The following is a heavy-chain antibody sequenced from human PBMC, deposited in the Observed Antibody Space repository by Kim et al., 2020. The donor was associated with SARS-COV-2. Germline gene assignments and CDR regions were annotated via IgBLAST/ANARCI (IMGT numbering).Heavy chain of an antibody. CDR1: GFTFSSYS. V-gene: IGHV3-21*01. CDR2: ISSSSSYI. D-gene: IGHD1-26*01. J-gene: IGHJ4*02. Sequence: GGSLRLSCAASGFTFSSYSMNWVRQAPGKGLEWVSSISSSSSYIYYADSVKGRFTISRDNAKNSLYLQMNSLRAEDTAVYYCARARVVGATLDPFDYWGQGTLVTVSS. CDR3: ARARVVGATLDPFDY.